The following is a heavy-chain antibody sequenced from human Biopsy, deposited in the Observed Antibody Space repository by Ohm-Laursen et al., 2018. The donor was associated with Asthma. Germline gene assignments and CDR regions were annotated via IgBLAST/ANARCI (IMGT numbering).Heavy chain of an antibody. D-gene: IGHD2-2*01. CDR3: ARKAGSCISRTCYSLDF. Sequence: VAPVKVSCKSLGGTFNTYVIGWVRQAPGQGLEWMGGINSVFGTTTYPQKFQDRVTITADDSTSTVYMELSSLRSEDTAVYYCARKAGSCISRTCYSLDFWGQGTLVTVSS. CDR1: GGTFNTYV. V-gene: IGHV1-69*13. J-gene: IGHJ4*02. CDR2: INSVFGTT.